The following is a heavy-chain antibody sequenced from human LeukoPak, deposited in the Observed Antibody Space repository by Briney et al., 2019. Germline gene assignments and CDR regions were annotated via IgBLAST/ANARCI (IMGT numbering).Heavy chain of an antibody. J-gene: IGHJ4*02. CDR1: GGTISSYY. CDR2: IYYSGTT. D-gene: IGHD3-10*01. V-gene: IGHV4-59*08. CDR3: ARHGATMVRGVTVYYFDY. Sequence: SETLSLTCTVSGGTISSYYWSWIRQSPGKGLEWIGYIYYSGTTKYNPSLKSRVTISVDTSKNQFSLRLSSVTAADAAVYYCARHGATMVRGVTVYYFDYWGQGTLVTVSS.